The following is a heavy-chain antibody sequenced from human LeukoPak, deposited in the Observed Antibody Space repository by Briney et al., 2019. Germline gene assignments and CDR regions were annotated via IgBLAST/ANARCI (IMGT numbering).Heavy chain of an antibody. CDR1: GFTLSSYA. CDR3: VKHSAPVLAAARFDY. D-gene: IGHD2-2*01. V-gene: IGHV3-23*03. Sequence: GGSLRLSCAASGFTLSSYAMSWVRQAPGKGLEWVSVIYSGGRTYYADSVKGRFTISRDNSKNTLYLQMNSLRAEDTALYYCVKHSAPVLAAARFDYWGQGNLVTVSS. CDR2: IYSGGRT. J-gene: IGHJ4*02.